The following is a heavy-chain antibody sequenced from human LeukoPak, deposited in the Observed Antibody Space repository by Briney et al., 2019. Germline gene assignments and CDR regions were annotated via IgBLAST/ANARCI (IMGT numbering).Heavy chain of an antibody. J-gene: IGHJ4*02. CDR3: GKDGHTSGWNYFDN. CDR1: GFTFSSYG. D-gene: IGHD6-19*01. V-gene: IGHV3-30*18. Sequence: QPGRSLRLSCAASGFTFSSYGMHWVRQAPGKGLEWVAVISYDGGNKYYADFVKGRFTISRDNSKNTLYLQMNSLRAEDTAVYYCGKDGHTSGWNYFDNWGQGTLVTVSS. CDR2: ISYDGGNK.